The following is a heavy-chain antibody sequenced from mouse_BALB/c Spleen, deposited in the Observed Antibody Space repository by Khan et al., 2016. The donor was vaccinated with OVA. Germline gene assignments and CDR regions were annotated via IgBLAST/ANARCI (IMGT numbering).Heavy chain of an antibody. CDR2: ISTGSGDH. J-gene: IGHJ3*01. Sequence: QVQLKESGTELARPGASVNLSCKASGYTFTDFYINWVKQRSGQGLEWIGEISTGSGDHYYNENFKGKATLTADKSSSTAYMQLSSLTSEASAVYFCARRNYFGYTFAYWGQGTLVTVSA. D-gene: IGHD1-2*01. CDR3: ARRNYFGYTFAY. CDR1: GYTFTDFY. V-gene: IGHV1-77*01.